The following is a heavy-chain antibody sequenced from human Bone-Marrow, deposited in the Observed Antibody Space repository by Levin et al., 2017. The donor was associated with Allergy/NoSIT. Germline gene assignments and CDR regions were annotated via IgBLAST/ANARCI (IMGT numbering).Heavy chain of an antibody. Sequence: GESLKISCKASGYPFINYGFSWMRQAPGQGLEWMGWIRVYNNYTNYAQKFQDRLTMTTDTSTSTANMELRSLRSDDTAVYYCVRDFDWIPDHWGQGTRVTVSS. CDR3: VRDFDWIPDH. J-gene: IGHJ4*02. CDR1: GYPFINYG. D-gene: IGHD3-9*01. CDR2: IRVYNNYT. V-gene: IGHV1-18*01.